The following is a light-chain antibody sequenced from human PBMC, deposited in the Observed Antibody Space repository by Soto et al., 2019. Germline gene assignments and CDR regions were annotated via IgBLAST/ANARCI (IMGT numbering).Light chain of an antibody. Sequence: VVMTQSPATLSVSPGERATLSYRASQFVSSNLAWYQQKPGQAPRLLIYGASTRATGLPARLTGSGSGTEFTLTISSLQSEDFAVYYCQQYNNWPRTFGQGTKVEI. V-gene: IGKV3-15*01. CDR3: QQYNNWPRT. CDR2: GAS. J-gene: IGKJ1*01. CDR1: QFVSSN.